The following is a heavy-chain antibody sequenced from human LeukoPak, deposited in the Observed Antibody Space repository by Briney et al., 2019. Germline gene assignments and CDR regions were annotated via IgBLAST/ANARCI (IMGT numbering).Heavy chain of an antibody. CDR3: ASPQG. Sequence: GGSLRLSCTGAGFTFATYTFNWVRQAPGKGLEWVASIGATQTYIYYADSVKGRFTVSRDNAEKSVYLQMGSLRVEDMAVYYCASPQGWGQGTMVTVSS. V-gene: IGHV3-21*01. J-gene: IGHJ3*01. CDR2: IGATQTYI. CDR1: GFTFATYT.